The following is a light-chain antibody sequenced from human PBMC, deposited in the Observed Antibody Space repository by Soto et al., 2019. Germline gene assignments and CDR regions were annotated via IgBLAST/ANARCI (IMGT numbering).Light chain of an antibody. J-gene: IGLJ1*01. V-gene: IGLV2-14*01. Sequence: QSALTQPASVSGSPGQSITISCTGTGSDVGGYNYVSWYQQNPGKAPKLMIYDVSNRPSGVSNRFSGSKSGNTASLIISGLQAEDEAEYYCCSSTSSTPYVFGTGTKVTVL. CDR3: CSSTSSTPYV. CDR1: GSDVGGYNY. CDR2: DVS.